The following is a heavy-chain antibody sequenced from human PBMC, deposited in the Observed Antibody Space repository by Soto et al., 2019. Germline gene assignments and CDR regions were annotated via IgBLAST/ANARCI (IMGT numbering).Heavy chain of an antibody. Sequence: SETLSLTCTVSGGSISSGGYYWSWIRQHPGKGLEWIGYIYYSGSTYYNPSLKSRVTISVDTSKNQFSLKLSSVTAADTAVYYCARAPGYYYYYGMDVWGQGTTVTVSS. V-gene: IGHV4-31*03. CDR1: GGSISSGGYY. CDR3: ARAPGYYYYYGMDV. J-gene: IGHJ6*02. CDR2: IYYSGST. D-gene: IGHD7-27*01.